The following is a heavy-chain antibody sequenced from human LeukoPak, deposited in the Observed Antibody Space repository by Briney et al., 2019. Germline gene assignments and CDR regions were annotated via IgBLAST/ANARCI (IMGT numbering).Heavy chain of an antibody. Sequence: AQSLRLSGAAFGFTVRSYAMGWVRHHPGKGLEWVSAVSGSGGSTYYADSVKGRLTISRDNSRNTLYLQMNSLRAEDTAVYYCAKDLPAYSSAWELQFDYWGQGPLVTVSS. CDR1: GFTVRSYA. CDR2: VSGSGGST. V-gene: IGHV3-23*01. D-gene: IGHD6-19*01. J-gene: IGHJ4*02. CDR3: AKDLPAYSSAWELQFDY.